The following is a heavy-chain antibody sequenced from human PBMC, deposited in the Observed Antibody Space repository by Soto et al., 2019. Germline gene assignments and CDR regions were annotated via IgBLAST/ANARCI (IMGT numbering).Heavy chain of an antibody. CDR3: ARGYYGSGSYYEPVDY. J-gene: IGHJ4*02. CDR2: IYYSGST. CDR1: GGSISSYY. V-gene: IGHV4-59*01. Sequence: SETLSLTCTVSGGSISSYYWSWIRQPPGKGLEWIGYIYYSGSTNYNPSLKSRVTISVDTSRNQFSLKLSSVTAADTAVYYCARGYYGSGSYYEPVDYWGQGTLVTVSS. D-gene: IGHD3-10*01.